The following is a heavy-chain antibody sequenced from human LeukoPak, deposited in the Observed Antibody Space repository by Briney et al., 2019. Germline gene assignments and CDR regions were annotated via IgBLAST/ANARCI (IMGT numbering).Heavy chain of an antibody. CDR3: ARSYCGGDCSLYYFDY. Sequence: GEPLKISCKGPGYSFTSYWIGWVRQMPGKGLEWMGIIYPGDSDTRYSPSFQGQVTISADKSISTAYLQWSSLKASDTAMYYCARSYCGGDCSLYYFDYWGQGTLVTVSS. CDR2: IYPGDSDT. D-gene: IGHD2-21*02. V-gene: IGHV5-51*01. CDR1: GYSFTSYW. J-gene: IGHJ4*02.